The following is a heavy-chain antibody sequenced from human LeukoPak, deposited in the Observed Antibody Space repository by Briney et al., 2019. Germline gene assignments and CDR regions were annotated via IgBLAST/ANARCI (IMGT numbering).Heavy chain of an antibody. V-gene: IGHV1-69*01. CDR2: IIPIFGTA. CDR1: GGTFSSYA. D-gene: IGHD3-22*01. CDR3: ARLPRDYYYDSSANPGGDAFDI. J-gene: IGHJ3*02. Sequence: HGSSVKVSCTASGGTFSSYAISWVRQAPGQGLEWMGGIIPIFGTANYAQKFQGRVTITADESTSTAYMELSSLRSEDTAVYYCARLPRDYYYDSSANPGGDAFDIWGQGTMVTVSS.